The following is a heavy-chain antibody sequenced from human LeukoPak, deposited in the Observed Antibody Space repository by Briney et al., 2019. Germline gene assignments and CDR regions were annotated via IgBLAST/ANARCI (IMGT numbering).Heavy chain of an antibody. D-gene: IGHD3-3*01. CDR1: GGSFSGYY. CDR3: ARGRDITIFGVVILYNWFDP. Sequence: SETLSLTCAVYGGSFSGYYWSRIRQPPGKGLEWIGEINHSGSTNYNPSLKSRVTISVDTSKNQFSLKLSSVTAADTAVYYCARGRDITIFGVVILYNWFDPWGQGTLVTVSS. V-gene: IGHV4-34*01. CDR2: INHSGST. J-gene: IGHJ5*02.